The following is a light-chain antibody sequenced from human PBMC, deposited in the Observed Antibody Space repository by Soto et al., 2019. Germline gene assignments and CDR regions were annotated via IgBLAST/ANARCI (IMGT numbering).Light chain of an antibody. CDR3: CSYAGSYTFYV. Sequence: QSALTQPRSVSGSPGQSVTISCTGTSSDVGDYNYVSWYQQHPGRAPKLIIYDVIKRPSGVPDRFSGSKSGDTASLTISGLQAEDEADYYCCSYAGSYTFYVFGAGTKVTVL. CDR1: SSDVGDYNY. CDR2: DVI. J-gene: IGLJ1*01. V-gene: IGLV2-11*01.